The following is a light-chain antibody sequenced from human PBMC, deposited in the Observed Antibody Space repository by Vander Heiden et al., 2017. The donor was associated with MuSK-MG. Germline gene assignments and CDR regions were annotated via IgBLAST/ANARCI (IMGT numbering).Light chain of an antibody. CDR2: DVS. V-gene: IGLV2-14*01. CDR3: SSYTSSSHVV. Sequence: QSALTQPASVSGSPGQSITISCTGTSSDVGGYNYVSWYQQHPGKAPKLMMYDVSNRPSGVSNRFSGSKSGNTASLTISGLQAEDEADDYCSSYTSSSHVVFGGGTKLTVL. J-gene: IGLJ2*01. CDR1: SSDVGGYNY.